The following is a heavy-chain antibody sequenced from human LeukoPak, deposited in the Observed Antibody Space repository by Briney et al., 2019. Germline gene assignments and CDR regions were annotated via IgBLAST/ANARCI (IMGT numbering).Heavy chain of an antibody. Sequence: ASVKVSCKASGYTFTSYGISWVRQAPGQGLEWMGWISAYNGNTNYAQKLQGRVTMTTDTSTSTAYMELRSLRSDDTAVYYCARDLVGGYSFGQASDYWGQGTLVTVSS. CDR2: ISAYNGNT. CDR1: GYTFTSYG. J-gene: IGHJ4*02. CDR3: ARDLVGGYSFGQASDY. D-gene: IGHD5-18*01. V-gene: IGHV1-18*01.